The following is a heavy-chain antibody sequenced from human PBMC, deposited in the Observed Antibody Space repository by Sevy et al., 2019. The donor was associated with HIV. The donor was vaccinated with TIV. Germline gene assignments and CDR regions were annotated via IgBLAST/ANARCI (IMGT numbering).Heavy chain of an antibody. CDR1: GLTFSSYA. CDR2: ISYDGSDK. Sequence: GGSLRLSCAASGLTFSSYAMHWVRQAPGKGLEWVAVISYDGSDKYFADSVKDRFTISRDNSKNTLFLQMNSLRTEDTAVYYCARGPGVVAVAALNWFDPGGQGTLVTVSS. V-gene: IGHV3-30*04. J-gene: IGHJ5*02. CDR3: ARGPGVVAVAALNWFDP. D-gene: IGHD2-15*01.